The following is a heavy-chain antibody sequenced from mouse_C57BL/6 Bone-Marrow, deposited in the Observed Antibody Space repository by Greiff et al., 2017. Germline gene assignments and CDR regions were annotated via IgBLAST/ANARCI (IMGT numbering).Heavy chain of an antibody. CDR2: ISGGGGNT. CDR3: ARRAY. CDR1: GFTFSSYT. J-gene: IGHJ3*01. Sequence: EVQLQQSGGGLVKPGGSLKLSCAASGFTFSSYTMSWVRQTPEKRLEWVATISGGGGNTYYPDSVKGRFTISRDNAKNTLYLQMSSLRSEDTALYYCARRAYWGQGTLVTVSA. V-gene: IGHV5-9*01.